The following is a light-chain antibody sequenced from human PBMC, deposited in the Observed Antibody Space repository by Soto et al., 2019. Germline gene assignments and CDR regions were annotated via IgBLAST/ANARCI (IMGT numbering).Light chain of an antibody. J-gene: IGLJ1*01. CDR2: EVN. CDR1: SSDIGGYNY. Sequence: QSVLTQPASVSGSPGQSITISCTGSSSDIGGYNYVSWYQQHPGKAPKVMIYEVNNRPSGVSHRFSGSKSGNTASLTISGLQAEDEADYYCSSYTGSNTDYVFGTGTKVTVL. CDR3: SSYTGSNTDYV. V-gene: IGLV2-14*01.